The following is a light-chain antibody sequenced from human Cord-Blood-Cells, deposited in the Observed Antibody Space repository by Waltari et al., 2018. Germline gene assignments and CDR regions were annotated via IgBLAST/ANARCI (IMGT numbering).Light chain of an antibody. J-gene: IGKJ4*01. CDR1: QSVSSN. V-gene: IGKV3-15*01. CDR2: GAS. CDR3: QQYNNWARLT. Sequence: EIVMTQPPAPLSVSTEERATLSCRASQSVSSNLAWYQQKPGQTPRLLIYGASTRATGIPARFSGSGSGTEFTLTISSLQSEDFAVYYCQQYNNWARLTFGGGTKVEIK.